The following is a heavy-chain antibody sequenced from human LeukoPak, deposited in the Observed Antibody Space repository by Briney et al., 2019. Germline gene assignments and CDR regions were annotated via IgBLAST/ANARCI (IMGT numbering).Heavy chain of an antibody. D-gene: IGHD1-26*01. J-gene: IGHJ4*02. CDR3: ARRTAGGATFF. CDR2: TSYSGST. V-gene: IGHV4-39*01. CDR1: GDSISGSSYF. Sequence: PSETLSLTCTVSGDSISGSSYFWAWIRQPPGKGLEWIGSTSYSGSTYYNPSLKRRVTISVDTSKNQFSLKLSSVSAADTAVYYCARRTAGGATFFWGQGTLVTVSA.